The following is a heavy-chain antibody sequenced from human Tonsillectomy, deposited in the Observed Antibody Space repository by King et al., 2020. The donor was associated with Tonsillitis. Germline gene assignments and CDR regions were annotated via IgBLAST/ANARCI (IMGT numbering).Heavy chain of an antibody. Sequence: VQLVESGGGLVKPGGSLRLSCAASGFTFSDYNMNWVRQAPGKGLEWVSFISPTSTSIYYADSVKGRFSISRDNAKNSLYLQMDNLRAEDTAVYYCARDPGEFRYFVWLLGGQGTLVTVSS. CDR1: GFTFSDYN. V-gene: IGHV3-21*01. D-gene: IGHD3-9*01. J-gene: IGHJ4*02. CDR3: ARDPGEFRYFVWLL. CDR2: ISPTSTSI.